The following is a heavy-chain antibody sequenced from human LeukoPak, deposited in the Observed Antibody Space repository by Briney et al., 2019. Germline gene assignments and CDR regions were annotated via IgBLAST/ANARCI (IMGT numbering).Heavy chain of an antibody. V-gene: IGHV3-38-3*01. D-gene: IGHD3-9*01. Sequence: GGSLRLSCAASGFTFRNHGMNWVRQAPGKGLEWVSSISGGSTYYADSRKGRFTISRDNSKNTLHLQMNSLRAEDTAVYYCAKDGRYILTGYYNWGQGTLVTVSS. CDR1: GFTFRNHG. J-gene: IGHJ4*02. CDR2: ISGGST. CDR3: AKDGRYILTGYYN.